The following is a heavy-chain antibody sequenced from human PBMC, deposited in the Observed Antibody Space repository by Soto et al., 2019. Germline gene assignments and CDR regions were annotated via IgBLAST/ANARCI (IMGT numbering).Heavy chain of an antibody. CDR3: ARQLESTVFHY. CDR2: ISYGGIT. D-gene: IGHD4-17*01. V-gene: IGHV4-61*01. CDR1: GTFVISTNYH. Sequence: QVHLQESGPGLVRPSETLSLTCTVSGTFVISTNYHWSWIRQSPGKGLEWIGSISYGGITLYNPSLESRVTISLDTSNNQFSMSLWSVTSADTAKYYCARQLESTVFHYWGQGTLVTVAS. J-gene: IGHJ4*02.